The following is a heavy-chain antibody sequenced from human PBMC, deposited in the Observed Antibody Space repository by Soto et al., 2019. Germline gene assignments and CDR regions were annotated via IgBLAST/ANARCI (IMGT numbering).Heavy chain of an antibody. CDR2: ISRTGTYI. Sequence: EVQLVESGGGLVKPGGSLRLSCAASGFTFKNYDMTWVRQAPGEGLEWVSSISRTGTYISYADSVKGRFTISRDSANNSLYLQMNSLRADDTAVYYCARTPFGVFAGYGFDVWGQWTTVTVSS. J-gene: IGHJ6*02. CDR3: ARTPFGVFAGYGFDV. D-gene: IGHD3-3*01. V-gene: IGHV3-21*01. CDR1: GFTFKNYD.